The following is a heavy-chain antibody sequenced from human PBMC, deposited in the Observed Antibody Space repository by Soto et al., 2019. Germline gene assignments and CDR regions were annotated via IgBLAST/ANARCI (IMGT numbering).Heavy chain of an antibody. Sequence: QVQLVESGGGVVQPGRSLRLSCAASGFTFSIYGMHWVRHAPGKGLEWVAMISFDGSEKYYTDSVKGRFHISRDSSKNTMYLQMDSLRVEDTAVYYCARDRRLYYSDAFDIWDQGTTVTVSS. CDR2: ISFDGSEK. V-gene: IGHV3-30*03. J-gene: IGHJ3*02. CDR3: ARDRRLYYSDAFDI. D-gene: IGHD1-26*01. CDR1: GFTFSIYG.